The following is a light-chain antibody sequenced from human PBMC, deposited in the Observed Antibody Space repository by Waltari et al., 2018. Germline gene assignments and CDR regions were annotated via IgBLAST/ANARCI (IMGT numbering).Light chain of an antibody. V-gene: IGLV3-25*03. Sequence: SYELTQPPSVSVSPGQTARISCSGAALPRQYVYWYQQKPGQDPILVIYKDNDRPSGIAERFSGSSSGTTVTLTISGVQAEDEADYYCQSTDSSGTSWVFGGGTKLTVL. CDR2: KDN. J-gene: IGLJ3*02. CDR3: QSTDSSGTSWV. CDR1: ALPRQY.